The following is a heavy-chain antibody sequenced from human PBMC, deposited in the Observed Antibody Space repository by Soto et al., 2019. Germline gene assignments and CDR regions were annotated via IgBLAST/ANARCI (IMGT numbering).Heavy chain of an antibody. CDR1: GYTFTSYY. CDR3: ARDQMATNGMDV. V-gene: IGHV1-46*01. D-gene: IGHD2-8*01. Sequence: ASVKVSCKASGYTFTSYYMHWVRQAPGQGLEWMGIINPSGGNTRYAQKFQGRVTMTRDTSTSTVYMELSSLRSDDTAVYYCARDQMATNGMDVWGQGTTVTVSS. J-gene: IGHJ6*02. CDR2: INPSGGNT.